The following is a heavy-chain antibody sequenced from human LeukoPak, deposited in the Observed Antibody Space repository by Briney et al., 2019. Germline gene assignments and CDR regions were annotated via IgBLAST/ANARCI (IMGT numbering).Heavy chain of an antibody. J-gene: IGHJ3*02. D-gene: IGHD3-10*01. CDR2: IAASGTT. CDR1: GGSIESYY. Sequence: PSETLSLTCSASGGSIESYYWSWIRQPPGKGLEFIGYIAASGTTKHNPSLKSRVTLSMDTSKNQFSLKLSSVTAADTAVYYCARKSPRFFDAFDIWGQGTMVTVSS. V-gene: IGHV4-4*08. CDR3: ARKSPRFFDAFDI.